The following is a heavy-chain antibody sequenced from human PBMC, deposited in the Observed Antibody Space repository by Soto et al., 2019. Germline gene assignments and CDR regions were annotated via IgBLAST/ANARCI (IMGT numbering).Heavy chain of an antibody. CDR1: GFNFNTYS. D-gene: IGHD3-10*01. J-gene: IGHJ3*01. Sequence: EVQLVESGGGLVKPGGSLRLSCAASGFNFNTYSMNWVRQAPGKGLEWVSVISSSSTTIGYADSVKGRFTISRDNANNSLYLQMNSLRGEDTAVYYCARRNYYGSGGSSKEPFDLWGQGTMVTVSS. CDR2: ISSSSTTI. V-gene: IGHV3-21*01. CDR3: ARRNYYGSGGSSKEPFDL.